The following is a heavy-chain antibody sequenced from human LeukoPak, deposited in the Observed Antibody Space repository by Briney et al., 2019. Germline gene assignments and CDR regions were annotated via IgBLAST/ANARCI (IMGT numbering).Heavy chain of an antibody. CDR1: GFPFSDYV. V-gene: IGHV3-30*02. CDR3: AKDRWAAVASFDY. J-gene: IGHJ4*02. CDR2: IRYDGNNK. Sequence: VGSLRLSCAASGFPFSDYVMHWVRQAPGKGLEWVSVIRYDGNNKYYADSVKGRFTISRDNSKNTLYLQMNSLESEDTAVYYCAKDRWAAVASFDYWGQGTLVTVSS. D-gene: IGHD6-19*01.